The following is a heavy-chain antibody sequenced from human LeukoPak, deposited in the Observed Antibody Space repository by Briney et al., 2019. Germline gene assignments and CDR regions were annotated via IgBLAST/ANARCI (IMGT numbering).Heavy chain of an antibody. D-gene: IGHD2-2*01. CDR3: AGDKGVVPAAAMFYLDY. CDR2: INPRGGSR. J-gene: IGHJ4*02. V-gene: IGHV1-46*01. CDR1: GYSFTSYY. Sequence: ALVKVSCKASGYSFTSYYIHWVRQAPGQGLEWMGIINPRGGSRSYPQNFQGRVTMTRDTSTSTVHMELSSLRSDDTAVYYCAGDKGVVPAAAMFYLDYWGQGTLVTVSS.